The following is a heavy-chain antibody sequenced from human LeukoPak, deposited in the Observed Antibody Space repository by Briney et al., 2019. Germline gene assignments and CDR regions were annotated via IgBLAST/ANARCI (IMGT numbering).Heavy chain of an antibody. CDR2: INPNSGGT. D-gene: IGHD5-18*01. V-gene: IGHV1-2*02. CDR1: GYTFTGYY. Sequence: WASVRVSCKASGYTFTGYYMHWVRQAPGQGLEWMGWINPNSGGTNYAQKFQGRVTMTRDTSISTAYMELSRLRSDDTAVYYCAREDKRGYSYGYRGTFDYWGQGTLVTVSS. CDR3: AREDKRGYSYGYRGTFDY. J-gene: IGHJ4*02.